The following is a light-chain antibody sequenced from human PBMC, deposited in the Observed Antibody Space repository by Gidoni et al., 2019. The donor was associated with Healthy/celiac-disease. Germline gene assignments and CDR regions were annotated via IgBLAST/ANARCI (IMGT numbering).Light chain of an antibody. J-gene: IGKJ4*01. CDR3: QQYDNRPPA. V-gene: IGKV1-33*01. CDR2: DAS. Sequence: DIQMTQSPSSLSASVGDRVTITCQASQDISNYLNWYQQKPGKAPKRLIYDASNLETGGPSRFSGSGSGTDFTVTISSLQPEDIATYYCQQYDNRPPAFGGGTKVEIK. CDR1: QDISNY.